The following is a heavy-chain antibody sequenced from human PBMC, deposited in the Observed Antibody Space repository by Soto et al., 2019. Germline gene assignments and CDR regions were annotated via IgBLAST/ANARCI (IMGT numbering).Heavy chain of an antibody. J-gene: IGHJ4*02. CDR1: GFSLSTSGVG. V-gene: IGHV2-5*02. D-gene: IGHD3-3*01. CDR2: IYWDDDK. Sequence: QITLKESGPTLVKPPQTLTLTCTFSGFSLSTSGVGVGWIRQPPGKALEWLALIYWDDDKRYSPSLKSRLTITKDTSKNQVVLTMTNMDPVDTATYYCARERFLESLFQYYFDYWGQGTLVTVSS. CDR3: ARERFLESLFQYYFDY.